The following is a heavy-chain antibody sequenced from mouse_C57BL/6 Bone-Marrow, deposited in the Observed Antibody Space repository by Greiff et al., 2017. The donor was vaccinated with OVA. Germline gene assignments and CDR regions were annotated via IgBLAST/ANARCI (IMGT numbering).Heavy chain of an antibody. V-gene: IGHV1-80*01. CDR2: IYPGDGDT. Sequence: QVQLQQSGAELVKPGASVKISCKASGYAFSSYWMNWVKQRPGKGLEWIGQIYPGDGDTNYNGKFKGKATLTADKSSSTAYMQLSSLTSEDSAVYFCARRDYGSSLHWYFDVWGTGTTVTVSS. J-gene: IGHJ1*03. D-gene: IGHD1-1*01. CDR3: ARRDYGSSLHWYFDV. CDR1: GYAFSSYW.